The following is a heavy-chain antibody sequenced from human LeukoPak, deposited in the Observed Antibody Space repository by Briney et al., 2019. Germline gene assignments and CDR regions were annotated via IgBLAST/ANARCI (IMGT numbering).Heavy chain of an antibody. Sequence: GGSLRLSCAASGFTFSSYSMNWVRQAPGKGLEWVSSISSSSYIYYADSVKGRFTISRDNAKNSLYLQMNSLRAEDTAVYYCASTNYYDSSGYSILFDYWGQGIMVTVSS. V-gene: IGHV3-21*01. CDR1: GFTFSSYS. CDR2: ISSSSYI. CDR3: ASTNYYDSSGYSILFDY. D-gene: IGHD3-22*01. J-gene: IGHJ4*02.